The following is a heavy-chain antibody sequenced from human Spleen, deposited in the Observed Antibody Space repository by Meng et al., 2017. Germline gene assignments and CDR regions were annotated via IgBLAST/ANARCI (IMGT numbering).Heavy chain of an antibody. CDR2: IYHSGSV. CDR1: GGSISSGNW. J-gene: IGHJ5*02. D-gene: IGHD6-19*01. Sequence: QVQLQESGPGLVKPSWTLSLTCAVSGGSISSGNWWSWVRQPPGKGLEWIGEIYHSGSVNYNPSLKSRVAVSLDTSKSQFSLMLTSVTAADTAVYYCVRSSAWVRTGFDPWGQGTLVTVSS. V-gene: IGHV4-4*02. CDR3: VRSSAWVRTGFDP.